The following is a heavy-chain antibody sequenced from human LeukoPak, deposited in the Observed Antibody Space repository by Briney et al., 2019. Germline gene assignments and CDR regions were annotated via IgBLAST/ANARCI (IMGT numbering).Heavy chain of an antibody. J-gene: IGHJ4*02. CDR1: GFTFSSYA. CDR2: ISYDGSNK. CDR3: AREIRSYAYYFDY. Sequence: GSLRLSCAASGFTFSSYAMHWVRQAPGKGLEWVAVISYDGSNKYYADSVKGRFTISRDNSKNTLYLQMNSLRAEDTAVYYCAREIRSYAYYFDYWGQGTLVTVSS. V-gene: IGHV3-30*04. D-gene: IGHD3-16*01.